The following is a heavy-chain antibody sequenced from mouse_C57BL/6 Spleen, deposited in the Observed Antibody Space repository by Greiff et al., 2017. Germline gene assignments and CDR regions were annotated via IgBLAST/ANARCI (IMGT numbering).Heavy chain of an antibody. J-gene: IGHJ2*01. CDR2: IHPNSGST. Sequence: QVQLQQPGAELVKPGASVKLSCKASGYTFTSYWMHWGKQRPGQGLEWIGMIHPNSGSTNYNEKFKSKATLTVDKSSSTAYMQLSSLTSEDSAVYYCARGNYGSSIDYWGQGTTLTVSS. D-gene: IGHD1-1*01. V-gene: IGHV1-64*01. CDR1: GYTFTSYW. CDR3: ARGNYGSSIDY.